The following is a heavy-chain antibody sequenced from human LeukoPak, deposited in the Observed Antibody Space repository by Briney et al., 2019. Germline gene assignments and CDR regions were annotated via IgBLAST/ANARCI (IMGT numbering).Heavy chain of an antibody. V-gene: IGHV4-38-2*02. J-gene: IGHJ4*02. CDR3: ARETTGVTGYYRVDY. CDR1: GGSISSYY. CDR2: IYHSGST. D-gene: IGHD3-9*01. Sequence: SETLSLTCTVSGGSISSYYWSWIRQPPGKGLEWIGSIYHSGSTYYNPSLKSRVTISVDTSKNQFSLKLSSVTAADMAVYYCARETTGVTGYYRVDYWGQGTLVTVSS.